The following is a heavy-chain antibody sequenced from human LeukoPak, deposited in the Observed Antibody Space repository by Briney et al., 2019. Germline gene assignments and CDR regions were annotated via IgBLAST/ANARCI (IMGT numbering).Heavy chain of an antibody. CDR2: IIPIFGTA. CDR3: ARLATTHLGYFDY. V-gene: IGHV1-69*06. D-gene: IGHD5-24*01. CDR1: GGTFSSYA. Sequence: SVKVPCKASGGTFSSYAISWVRQAPGQGLEWMGGIIPIFGTANYAQKFQGRVTITADKSTSTAYMELSSLRSEDTAVYYCARLATTHLGYFDYWGQGTLVTVSS. J-gene: IGHJ4*02.